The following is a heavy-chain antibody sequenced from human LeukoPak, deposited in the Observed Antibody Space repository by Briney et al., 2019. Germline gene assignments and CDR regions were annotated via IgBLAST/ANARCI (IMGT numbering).Heavy chain of an antibody. J-gene: IGHJ4*02. CDR1: GFTFSTYW. D-gene: IGHD3/OR15-3a*01. Sequence: GGSLRLSCAASGFTFSTYWMHWVRQAPGEGLVWVSRIKSDGSDTSYADSVKGRFTISRDNAKNTLYLQMNSLRAEDTAVYYCARGFWTGVEYWGQRALVTVSS. CDR2: IKSDGSDT. CDR3: ARGFWTGVEY. V-gene: IGHV3-74*01.